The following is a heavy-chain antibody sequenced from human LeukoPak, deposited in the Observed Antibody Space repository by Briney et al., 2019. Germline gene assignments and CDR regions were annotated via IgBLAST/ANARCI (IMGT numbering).Heavy chain of an antibody. V-gene: IGHV5-51*01. CDR3: AREGGYAFDI. CDR1: GYSFTSYW. J-gene: IGHJ3*02. CDR2: IYPGDSDT. Sequence: GESMKISCEGSGYSFTSYWIGWVRQMPGKGLERMGIIYPGDSDTRYSPSFQGQVMISADKFISTAYRQWSSLKASDTAMYYCAREGGYAFDIWGQGTMVTVCS.